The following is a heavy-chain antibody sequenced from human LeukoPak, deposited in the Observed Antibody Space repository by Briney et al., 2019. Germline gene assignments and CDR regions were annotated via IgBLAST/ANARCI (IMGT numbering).Heavy chain of an antibody. D-gene: IGHD5-12*01. CDR3: AFEGPVSGYAFDP. Sequence: PSETLSLTCAVYGESFSEYYWSWIRQPPGKGLEWIGQINRSGGTNYHPSLKTRVTISLDTSKNQVSLKLRSETAADTAVYYCAFEGPVSGYAFDPWGQGALVAVSS. J-gene: IGHJ5*02. V-gene: IGHV4-34*01. CDR1: GESFSEYY. CDR2: INRSGGT.